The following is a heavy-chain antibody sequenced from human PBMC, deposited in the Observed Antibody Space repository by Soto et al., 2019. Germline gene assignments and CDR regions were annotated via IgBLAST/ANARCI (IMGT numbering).Heavy chain of an antibody. J-gene: IGHJ2*01. CDR3: ARAAKWGHFAL. CDR1: GGSISSSSYY. V-gene: IGHV4-39*01. D-gene: IGHD7-27*01. CDR2: IYYSGST. Sequence: SETLSLTCTVSGGSISSSSYYWGWIRQPPGKGLEWIGSIYYSGSTYYNPSLKSRVTISVDTSKNQFSLKLSSVTAADTAVYYCARAAKWGHFALWGRGTLVSVSS.